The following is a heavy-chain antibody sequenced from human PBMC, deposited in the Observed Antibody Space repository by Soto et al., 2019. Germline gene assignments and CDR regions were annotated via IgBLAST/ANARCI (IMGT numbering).Heavy chain of an antibody. CDR2: MSGSSSTT. CDR1: GLTFSNYA. Sequence: PGGSLRLSCATSGLTFSNYAMSWVRQAPGGGLEWVSSMSGSSSTTFYGGSGEGRFTISRENGKNSLYLQMSSLRAGDTAVYYCAREGERGSGDSVDALDIWGQGTLVTVSS. CDR3: AREGERGSGDSVDALDI. V-gene: IGHV3-23*01. J-gene: IGHJ3*02. D-gene: IGHD1-1*01.